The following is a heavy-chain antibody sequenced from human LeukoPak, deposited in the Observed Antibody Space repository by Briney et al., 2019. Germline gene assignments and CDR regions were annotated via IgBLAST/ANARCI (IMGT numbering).Heavy chain of an antibody. D-gene: IGHD3-10*01. Sequence: ASMKVSCKASGYTFTGYYIHWLRQAPGQGLEWVGIINPSGGGTSYAQKFQGRVTMTRDTSTSTVYMELSSLRSEDTAVFYCAGEREAMYYSVSGSYPPDYVMDVWGQGTTVTVSS. V-gene: IGHV1-46*01. J-gene: IGHJ6*02. CDR2: INPSGGGT. CDR3: AGEREAMYYSVSGSYPPDYVMDV. CDR1: GYTFTGYY.